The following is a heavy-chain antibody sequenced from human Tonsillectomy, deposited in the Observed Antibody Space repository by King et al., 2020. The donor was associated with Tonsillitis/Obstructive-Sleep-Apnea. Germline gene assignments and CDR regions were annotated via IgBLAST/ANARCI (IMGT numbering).Heavy chain of an antibody. CDR1: GHSIRSSSCY. V-gene: IGHV4-39*01. J-gene: IGHJ4*02. D-gene: IGHD5-24*01. Sequence: QLQESGPGLVKPSETLSLTCTVSGHSIRSSSCYWGWIRQPPGKGLEWIGTIYYTGSTYYNPSLKSRVTISVDTSKNQFSLKLSSVTAADTAVYYCARHVRDGYGTNFDYWGQGTLVTVSS. CDR3: ARHVRDGYGTNFDY. CDR2: IYYTGST.